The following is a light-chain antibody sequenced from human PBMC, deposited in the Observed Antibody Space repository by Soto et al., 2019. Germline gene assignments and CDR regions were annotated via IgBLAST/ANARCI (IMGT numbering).Light chain of an antibody. CDR1: SSDVGSHNF. Sequence: QSALTQPASVSGSPGQSITISCTGTSSDVGSHNFVSWYQQQPGKAPELMIYEVNKRPSGVSNRFSGSKSGNTASLAISGLQAEDEADYYCYSYVGSISFGGGTKLTVL. CDR2: EVN. CDR3: YSYVGSIS. J-gene: IGLJ2*01. V-gene: IGLV2-23*02.